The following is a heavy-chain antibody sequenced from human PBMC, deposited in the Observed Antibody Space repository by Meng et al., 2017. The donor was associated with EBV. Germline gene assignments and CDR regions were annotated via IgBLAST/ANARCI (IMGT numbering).Heavy chain of an antibody. J-gene: IGHJ4*02. CDR1: GYTFTGYY. Sequence: VQPLQSVAEVKKPGASVKVSCKASGYTFTGYYMHWVRQAPGQGLEWMGRINPNSGGTNYAQKFQGRVTMTRDTSISTAYMELSRLRSDDTAVYYCARVGIAVAGTGDYWGQGTLVTASS. CDR3: ARVGIAVAGTGDY. D-gene: IGHD6-19*01. CDR2: INPNSGGT. V-gene: IGHV1-2*06.